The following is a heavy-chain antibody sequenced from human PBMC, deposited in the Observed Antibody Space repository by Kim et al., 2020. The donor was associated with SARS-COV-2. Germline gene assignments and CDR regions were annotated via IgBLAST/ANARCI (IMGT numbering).Heavy chain of an antibody. CDR1: GFTFSSYA. D-gene: IGHD6-6*01. V-gene: IGHV3-30*04. J-gene: IGHJ4*02. CDR2: ISYDGSNK. CDR3: ARDGGAARRAFDY. Sequence: GGSLRLSCAASGFTFSSYAMHWVRQAPGKGLEWVAVISYDGSNKYYADSVKGRFTISRDNSKNTLYLQMNSLRAEDTAVYYCARDGGAARRAFDYLGQGT.